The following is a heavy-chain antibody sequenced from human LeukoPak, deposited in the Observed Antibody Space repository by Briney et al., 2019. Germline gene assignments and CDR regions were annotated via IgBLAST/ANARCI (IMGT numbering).Heavy chain of an antibody. Sequence: ASVKVSCKASVYTFTGYYMHWVRQAPGQGLEWMGWINPNSGGTNYAQKFQGRVTMTRDTSISTAYMELSRLRSDDTAVYYCARAKSGEQQLVFELDYWGQGTLVTVSS. D-gene: IGHD6-13*01. CDR1: VYTFTGYY. J-gene: IGHJ4*02. V-gene: IGHV1-2*02. CDR3: ARAKSGEQQLVFELDY. CDR2: INPNSGGT.